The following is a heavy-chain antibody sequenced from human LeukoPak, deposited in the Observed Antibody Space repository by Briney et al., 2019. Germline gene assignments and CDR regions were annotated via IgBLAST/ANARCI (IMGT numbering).Heavy chain of an antibody. J-gene: IGHJ6*03. CDR2: MRYDRSET. D-gene: IGHD6-19*01. CDR3: ARSLSSGWIPNLKEYYYMDV. Sequence: GGSLRLSCEASGFDFFSHGMHWVRQAAGKGLEWVGFMRYDRSETHYADSVKGRFTISRANTQSTVFLRMNSLISDDTAAYFCARSLSSGWIPNLKEYYYMDVWGKGTAVTVSS. CDR1: GFDFFSHG. V-gene: IGHV3-30*02.